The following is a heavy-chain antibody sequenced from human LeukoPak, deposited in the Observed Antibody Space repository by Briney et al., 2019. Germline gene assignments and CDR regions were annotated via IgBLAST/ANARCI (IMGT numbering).Heavy chain of an antibody. CDR3: ARYGDYGDYDIHWFDP. J-gene: IGHJ5*02. CDR1: GGSFSGYY. V-gene: IGHV4-34*01. Sequence: PSETLSPTCAVYGGSFSGYYWSWIRQPPGKGLEWMGEINHSGSTNYNPSLKSRVTISVDTSKNQFSLKLSSVTAADTAVYYCARYGDYGDYDIHWFDPWGQGTLVTVSS. CDR2: INHSGST. D-gene: IGHD4-17*01.